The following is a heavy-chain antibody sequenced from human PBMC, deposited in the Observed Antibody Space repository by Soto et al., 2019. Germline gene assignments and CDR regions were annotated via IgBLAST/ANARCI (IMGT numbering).Heavy chain of an antibody. CDR3: VRDTMSASAAASLDY. V-gene: IGHV3-48*03. J-gene: IGHJ4*02. Sequence: PGGSLRLSCAASGFTFSTYEFNWVRQAPGRGLEWISYISVSGNIIRYADSVKGRFTISRDNAENSLHLHMSSLRVDDTAVYFCVRDTMSASAAASLDYWGQGTQVIVSS. CDR1: GFTFSTYE. CDR2: ISVSGNII. D-gene: IGHD6-13*01.